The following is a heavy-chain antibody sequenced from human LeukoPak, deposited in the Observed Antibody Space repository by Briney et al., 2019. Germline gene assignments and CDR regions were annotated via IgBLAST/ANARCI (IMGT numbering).Heavy chain of an antibody. CDR1: GGSISNTNW. V-gene: IGHV4-4*02. CDR3: AREGGPYRPLDY. J-gene: IGHJ4*02. CDR2: VNLQGST. Sequence: PSGTLSLTCGVSGGSISNTNWWTWFRQPPGKGLEWIGEVNLQGSTNYNPSIKSRVAISVDKSENHISLKLTSVTAADTAVYYCAREGGPYRPLDYSGQGTLVTVAS.